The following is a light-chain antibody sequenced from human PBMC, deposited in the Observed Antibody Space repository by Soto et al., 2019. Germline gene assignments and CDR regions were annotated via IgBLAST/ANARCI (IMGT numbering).Light chain of an antibody. Sequence: QSVLTQPASVSGSPGQSITISCTGTSSDIGGHDDVSWYQQHPGKVPKLLIYGVTDRPSGVSNRFSGSKSGNVASLTISGLQDEDEADYYCCSYTSDLTPYVFGTGTKVTV. V-gene: IGLV2-14*03. CDR2: GVT. CDR3: CSYTSDLTPYV. CDR1: SSDIGGHDD. J-gene: IGLJ1*01.